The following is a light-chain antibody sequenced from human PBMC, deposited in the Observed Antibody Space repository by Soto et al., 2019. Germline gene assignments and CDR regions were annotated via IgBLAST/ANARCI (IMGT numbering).Light chain of an antibody. CDR3: SSFASNASLI. CDR2: EVR. Sequence: QSALTQPASVSGSPGQSITISCTGTNTDIGGYSYVSWYQQHPGKAPKLLIYEVRHRPSGVSNRFSGSKFGNTASLTISGLQAEDEADYYCSSFASNASLIFGGGTKLTVL. CDR1: NTDIGGYSY. J-gene: IGLJ2*01. V-gene: IGLV2-14*01.